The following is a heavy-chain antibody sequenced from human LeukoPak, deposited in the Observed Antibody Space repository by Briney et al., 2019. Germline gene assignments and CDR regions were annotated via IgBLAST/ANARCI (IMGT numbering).Heavy chain of an antibody. CDR3: VRRFRD. V-gene: IGHV3-48*03. CDR2: ISADGTTK. CDR1: GLTFSGLE. J-gene: IGHJ4*02. Sequence: GRSLRLSCVGSGLTFSGLEMNWVRLAGGKGLEWVSYISADGTTKSYADSVKGRFTISRDYAKNSLYLQMNSLRGEDTAIYYCVRRFRDWGQGTLVTVSS. D-gene: IGHD5-24*01.